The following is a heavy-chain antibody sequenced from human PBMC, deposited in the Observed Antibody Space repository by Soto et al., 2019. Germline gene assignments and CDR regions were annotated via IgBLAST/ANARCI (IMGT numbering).Heavy chain of an antibody. V-gene: IGHV3-30-3*01. Sequence: QVQLVESGGGVVQPGRSLRLSCAASGFTFSSYAMHWVRQAPGKGLEWVAVISYDGSNKYYADSVKGRFTISRDNSKNTLYLQMNSLRAEDSAVYYCARNSPPCSGGSCYQGAFDIWGQGTMVTVSS. J-gene: IGHJ3*02. CDR1: GFTFSSYA. CDR3: ARNSPPCSGGSCYQGAFDI. D-gene: IGHD2-15*01. CDR2: ISYDGSNK.